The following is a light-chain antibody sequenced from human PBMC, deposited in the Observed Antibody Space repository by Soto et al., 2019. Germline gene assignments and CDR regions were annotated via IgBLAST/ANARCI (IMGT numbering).Light chain of an antibody. CDR2: EVT. Sequence: QSVLTQPASVSGSPGQSIAISCTGSSSDVGIYNYVSWYQQHPGKVPKLIIYEVTNRPSGVSNRFSGSKSGNTASLTISGLQAEDEADYYCSSYTSSTTRVFGGGTQLTVL. CDR1: SSDVGIYNY. V-gene: IGLV2-14*01. J-gene: IGLJ3*02. CDR3: SSYTSSTTRV.